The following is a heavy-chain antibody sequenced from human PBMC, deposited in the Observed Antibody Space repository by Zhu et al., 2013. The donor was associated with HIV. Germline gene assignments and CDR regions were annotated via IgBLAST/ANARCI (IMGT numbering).Heavy chain of an antibody. V-gene: IGHV4-39*07. CDR3: ARTIAAAKTIDY. J-gene: IGHJ4*02. CDR1: GGSISSSSYY. Sequence: VQLQESGPGLVKPSETLSLTCTVSGGSISSSSYYWGWIRQPPGKGLEWIGSIYYSGSTYYNPSLKSRVTISVDTSKDQFSLKLSSVTAADTAVYYCARTIAAAKTIDYWGQGTLVTVSS. CDR2: IYYSGST. D-gene: IGHD6-13*01.